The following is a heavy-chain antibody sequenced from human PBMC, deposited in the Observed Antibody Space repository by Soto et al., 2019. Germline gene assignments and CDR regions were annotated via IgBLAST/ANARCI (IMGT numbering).Heavy chain of an antibody. D-gene: IGHD3-10*01. CDR2: IYYSGHT. J-gene: IGHJ5*02. CDR1: GGSISSSSYY. V-gene: IGHV4-39*01. Sequence: QLQLQESGPGLVKPSETLSLTCNVSGGSISSSSYYWGWIRQPPGKGLEWIASIYYSGHTYYNPSPKSRVTISVDTSKNQFSLKLSSVTAADTAVYYCAMSLWFGNTPNWFDPWGQGTLVTVSS. CDR3: AMSLWFGNTPNWFDP.